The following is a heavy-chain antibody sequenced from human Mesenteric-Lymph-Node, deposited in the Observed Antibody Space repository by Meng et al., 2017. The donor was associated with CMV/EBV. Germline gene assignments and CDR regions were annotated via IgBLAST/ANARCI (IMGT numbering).Heavy chain of an antibody. CDR1: TKYD. D-gene: IGHD3-3*01. Sequence: TKYDTNWGRQDNGQGREGMGWMNQNSGNTGYAEEFKGRGTITRNNAISTAYMERSSRRSEDTAVDYCARGRTCDIWSGDSSCGWFDPWGQGTLVTVSS. V-gene: IGHV1-8*03. J-gene: IGHJ5*02. CDR3: ARGRTCDIWSGDSSCGWFDP. CDR2: MNQNSGNT.